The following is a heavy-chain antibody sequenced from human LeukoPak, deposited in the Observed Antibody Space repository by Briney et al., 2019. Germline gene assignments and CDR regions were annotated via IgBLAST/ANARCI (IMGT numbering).Heavy chain of an antibody. D-gene: IGHD6-13*01. V-gene: IGHV1-2*02. CDR3: ARGLSSSRFTFDY. Sequence: GASVKVSCKASGHTFTSYAISWVRQAPGQGLEWMGWINPNSGGTNYAQKFQGRVTMTRDTSISTAYMELSRLRSDDTAVYYCARGLSSSRFTFDYWGQGTLVTVSS. J-gene: IGHJ4*02. CDR1: GHTFTSYA. CDR2: INPNSGGT.